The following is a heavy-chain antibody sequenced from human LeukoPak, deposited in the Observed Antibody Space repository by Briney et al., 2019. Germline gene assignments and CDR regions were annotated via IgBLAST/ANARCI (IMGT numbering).Heavy chain of an antibody. D-gene: IGHD3-22*01. V-gene: IGHV3-53*01. Sequence: GGSLRLSCVASGLTVSRHYMTWVRQAPGQGLEWLSVISTGGSTNYADSVKGRFTISRDNSKNILYLQMNSLRAEDTAVYYCARDDYYDSSGLDYWGQGTLVTVSS. CDR2: ISTGGST. J-gene: IGHJ4*02. CDR1: GLTVSRHY. CDR3: ARDDYYDSSGLDY.